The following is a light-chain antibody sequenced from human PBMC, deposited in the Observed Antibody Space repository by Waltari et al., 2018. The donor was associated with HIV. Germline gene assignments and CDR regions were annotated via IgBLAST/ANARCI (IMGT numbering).Light chain of an antibody. V-gene: IGKV1-33*01. Sequence: DIQMTQSPSSLSASGGDRVTITCRASQDINNYFNWYQQKPGKASKLLIYDAYNLETGVPSRFTGSGSGTDFTFTISSLQPEDIATYYCQHYDNLLGTFGQGTKMEIK. CDR1: QDINNY. CDR3: QHYDNLLGT. CDR2: DAY. J-gene: IGKJ1*01.